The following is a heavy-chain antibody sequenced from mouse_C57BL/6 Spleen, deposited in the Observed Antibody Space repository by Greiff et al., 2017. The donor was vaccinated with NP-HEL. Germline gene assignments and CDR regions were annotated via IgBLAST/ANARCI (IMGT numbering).Heavy chain of an antibody. Sequence: EVNLVESGGGLVQPGGSLSLSCAASGFTFTDYYMSWVRQPPGKALEWLGFIRNKANGYTTEYSASVKGRFTISRDNSQSILYLQMNALRAEDSATYYCARYNWDLGYAMDYWGQGTSVTVSS. CDR2: IRNKANGYTT. V-gene: IGHV7-3*01. D-gene: IGHD4-1*01. CDR3: ARYNWDLGYAMDY. CDR1: GFTFTDYY. J-gene: IGHJ4*01.